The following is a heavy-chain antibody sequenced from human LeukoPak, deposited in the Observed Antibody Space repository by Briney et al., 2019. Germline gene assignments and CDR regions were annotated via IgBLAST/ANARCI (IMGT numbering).Heavy chain of an antibody. CDR1: GISFRTYS. CDR3: ARDSSGYHYYWFDP. CDR2: ISSDSSSI. J-gene: IGHJ5*02. Sequence: GGSLRLSCATSGISFRTYSMNWVHQAPGKGLEWISYISSDSSSIYYADSVKGRFTISRDNAKNSLYLQMNSLRAEDTAMYYCARDSSGYHYYWFDPWGQGTLVTVSS. D-gene: IGHD3-22*01. V-gene: IGHV3-48*04.